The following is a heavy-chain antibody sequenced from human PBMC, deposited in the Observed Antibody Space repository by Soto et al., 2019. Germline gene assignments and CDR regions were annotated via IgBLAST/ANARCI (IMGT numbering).Heavy chain of an antibody. Sequence: GGSLRLSCAASGFTFSIYALSWVRQAPGKGLEWVPAFSGSGGSTYYADTVKGRFPISRDNSKNTMYLQMNSQRADDTALSISGQDSSGHVFDFWGQGALGTV. J-gene: IGHJ4*02. CDR1: GFTFSIYA. D-gene: IGHD6-6*01. CDR2: FSGSGGST. CDR3: GQDSSGHVFDF. V-gene: IGHV3-23*01.